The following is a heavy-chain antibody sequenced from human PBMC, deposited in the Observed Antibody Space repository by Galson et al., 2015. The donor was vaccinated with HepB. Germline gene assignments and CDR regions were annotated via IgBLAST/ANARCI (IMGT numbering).Heavy chain of an antibody. J-gene: IGHJ3*01. CDR1: GFTFSDHY. Sequence: SLRLSCAASGFTFSDHYMDWVRQAPGKGLEWVGRIRNKAKSYTPEYAASVRGRFTISRDDSKNSLYLQMNSLKTEDAAIYYCGRLVSKVTAAFAVWGQGTMVTVSS. CDR2: IRNKAKSYTP. CDR3: GRLVSKVTAAFAV. D-gene: IGHD2-21*02. V-gene: IGHV3-72*01.